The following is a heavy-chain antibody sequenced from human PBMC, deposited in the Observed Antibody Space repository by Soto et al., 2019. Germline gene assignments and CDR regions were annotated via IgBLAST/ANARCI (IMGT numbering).Heavy chain of an antibody. D-gene: IGHD1-1*01. CDR1: GFTFSSYW. CDR3: ARVTSVAGEY. Sequence: EVQLVESGGGLVQPGGSLRLSCAASGFTFSSYWMSWVRQVPGKGLEWVANIKQDGNERYYVDSVKGRFTISRDNDKNSLYLQMNSLTAEDTAVYYCARVTSVAGEYWGQGTLVTVSS. CDR2: IKQDGNER. V-gene: IGHV3-7*05. J-gene: IGHJ4*02.